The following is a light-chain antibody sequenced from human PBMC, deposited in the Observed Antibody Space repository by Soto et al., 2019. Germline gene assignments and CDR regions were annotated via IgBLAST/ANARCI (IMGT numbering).Light chain of an antibody. CDR2: GVN. CDR3: SSYTSSITYV. V-gene: IGLV2-14*01. J-gene: IGLJ1*01. Sequence: QSVLTQPASVSGSPGQSITISCTGTSSDIGDYNYVSWYQQRPEKAPELMIYGVNNRPPGVSNRFAGSKSGNTASLTISGLQAEDEADHYCSSYTSSITYVFGTGTKLTVL. CDR1: SSDIGDYNY.